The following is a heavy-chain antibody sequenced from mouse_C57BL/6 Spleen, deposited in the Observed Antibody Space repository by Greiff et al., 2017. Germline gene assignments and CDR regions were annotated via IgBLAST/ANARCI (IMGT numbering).Heavy chain of an antibody. CDR2: IYPSDSET. CDR1: GYTFTSYW. V-gene: IGHV1-61*01. Sequence: QVQLQQPGAELVRPGSSVKLSCKASGYTFTSYWMDWVKQRPGQGLEWIGNIYPSDSETHYTQKFKDKATLTVDKSSSTAYMQLSSLTSEDSAVYYCARGGFFDYWGQGTTLTVSS. CDR3: ARGGFFDY. J-gene: IGHJ2*01.